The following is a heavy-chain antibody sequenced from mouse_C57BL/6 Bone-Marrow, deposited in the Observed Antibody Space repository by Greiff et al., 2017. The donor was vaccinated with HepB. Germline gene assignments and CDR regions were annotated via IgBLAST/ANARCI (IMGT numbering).Heavy chain of an antibody. V-gene: IGHV1-55*01. CDR1: GYTFTSYW. CDR3: ARRGLLLLAAY. CDR2: IYPGSGST. Sequence: QVQLQQPGAELVKPGASVKLSCKASGYTFTSYWITWVKQRPGQGLEWIGDIYPGSGSTNYNEKFKSKATLTVDTSSSAAYMQLSSLTSEDSAVYYGARRGLLLLAAYWGQGTLVTVSA. D-gene: IGHD3-1*01. J-gene: IGHJ3*01.